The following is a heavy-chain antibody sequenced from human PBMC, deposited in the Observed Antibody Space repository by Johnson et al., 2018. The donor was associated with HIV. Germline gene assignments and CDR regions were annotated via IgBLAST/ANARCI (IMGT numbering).Heavy chain of an antibody. CDR3: ARVSDSDSN. D-gene: IGHD3-22*01. Sequence: QVQLVESGGGVVQPGRSLRLSCAASGFTFSSYVMHWVRQAPGKGLEWVAVISYDGSNKYQADSVKGRFTISRDNSKNTLYLQMNSLRAEDTAVYYCARVSDSDSNWGQGTMVTVSS. V-gene: IGHV3-30*14. CDR2: ISYDGSNK. J-gene: IGHJ3*01. CDR1: GFTFSSYV.